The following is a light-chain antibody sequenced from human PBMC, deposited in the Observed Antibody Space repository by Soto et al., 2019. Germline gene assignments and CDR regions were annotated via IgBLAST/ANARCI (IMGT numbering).Light chain of an antibody. V-gene: IGKV3-20*01. CDR2: AAS. J-gene: IGKJ5*01. Sequence: EIVLTQSPGTLSLSPGERATLSCRASQSVSSHYLAWYQQKPGQAPRLVIYAASSRATGIPVRFSGSGSGTDFTLTTSRLEPEDFAVYYCQHFSNSPSITFGQGTRLEIK. CDR3: QHFSNSPSIT. CDR1: QSVSSHY.